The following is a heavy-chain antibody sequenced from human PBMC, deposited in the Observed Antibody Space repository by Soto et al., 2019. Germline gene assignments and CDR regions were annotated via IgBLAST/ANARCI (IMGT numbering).Heavy chain of an antibody. J-gene: IGHJ4*02. D-gene: IGHD6-13*01. Sequence: GESLKISCKGSGYSFTSYWISWVRQMPGKGLEWMGRIDPSDSYTNYSPSFQGHVTISADKSISTAYLQWSSLKASDTAMYYCARHGIAAAGQYYFDYWGQGTLVTVSS. V-gene: IGHV5-10-1*01. CDR3: ARHGIAAAGQYYFDY. CDR2: IDPSDSYT. CDR1: GYSFTSYW.